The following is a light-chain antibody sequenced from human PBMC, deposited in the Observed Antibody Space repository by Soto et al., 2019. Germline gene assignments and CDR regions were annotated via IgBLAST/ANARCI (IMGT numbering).Light chain of an antibody. CDR3: QQRSNWPRT. CDR1: QGVSRY. V-gene: IGKV3-11*01. CDR2: DAS. J-gene: IGKJ4*01. Sequence: EIVLTQSPATLSLSPGERATLSCRASQGVSRYLAWYQQKPGQAPRPLIYDASNRATGIPARFSGSGSGTDFTLTISSLEPEDFAVYYCQQRSNWPRTFGGGTKVEIK.